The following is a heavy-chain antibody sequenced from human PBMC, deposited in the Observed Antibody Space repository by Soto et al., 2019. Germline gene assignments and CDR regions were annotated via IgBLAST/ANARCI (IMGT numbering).Heavy chain of an antibody. CDR1: GGTFSSYA. D-gene: IGHD5-12*01. J-gene: IGHJ5*02. Sequence: WASVKVSCKASGGTFSSYAISWVRQAPGQGLEWMGGIIPIFGTANYAQKFQGRVTITADESTSTAYMELSSLRSEDTAVYYCAGYSGYDYWFDPWGQGTLVTVSS. V-gene: IGHV1-69*13. CDR2: IIPIFGTA. CDR3: AGYSGYDYWFDP.